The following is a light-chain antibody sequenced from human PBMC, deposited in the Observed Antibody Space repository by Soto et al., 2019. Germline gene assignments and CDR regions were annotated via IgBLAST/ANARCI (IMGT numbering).Light chain of an antibody. Sequence: EIVLTQSPATLSLSPGDRATLSCRASQSASSSLAWYQQKPGQAPRLLIYDASNRATGIPARFSGSGSGTDFTLPISSLEPEDFALYYCQQRTHWAFGGGTKVEIK. CDR2: DAS. J-gene: IGKJ4*01. V-gene: IGKV3-11*01. CDR3: QQRTHWA. CDR1: QSASSS.